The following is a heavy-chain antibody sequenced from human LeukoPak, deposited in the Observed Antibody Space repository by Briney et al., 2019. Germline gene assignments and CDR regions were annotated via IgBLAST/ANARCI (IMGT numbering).Heavy chain of an antibody. V-gene: IGHV3-7*01. CDR2: IKQDGSEK. CDR1: GLISSSYW. J-gene: IGHJ4*02. D-gene: IGHD3-22*01. CDR3: ARSTHYYDSSGYFYFDY. Sequence: GGSLRLSCAASGLISSSYWMSWVRQAPGKGLEWVANIKQDGSEKYYVDSVKGRFTISRDNDKNSLYLQMNSLRGEDTAVYYCARSTHYYDSSGYFYFDYWGQGTLVTVSS.